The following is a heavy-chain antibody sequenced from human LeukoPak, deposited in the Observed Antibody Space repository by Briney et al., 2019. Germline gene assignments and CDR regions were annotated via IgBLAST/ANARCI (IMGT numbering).Heavy chain of an antibody. CDR3: AIPTYYYDSSGQGY. CDR2: ITSSGSTI. Sequence: AGGSLRLSCAASGFTFSSYEMNWVRQAPGKGLEWVSYITSSGSTIYYADSVKGRFTISRDNAKNSLYLQMYSLRAEDTAVYYCAIPTYYYDSSGQGYWGQGTLVTVSS. CDR1: GFTFSSYE. J-gene: IGHJ4*02. V-gene: IGHV3-48*03. D-gene: IGHD3-22*01.